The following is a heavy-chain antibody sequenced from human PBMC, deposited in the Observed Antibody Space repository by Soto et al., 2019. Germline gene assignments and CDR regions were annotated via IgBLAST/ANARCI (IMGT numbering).Heavy chain of an antibody. J-gene: IGHJ6*02. CDR2: IKEDGSEK. D-gene: IGHD6-19*01. V-gene: IGHV3-7*01. CDR3: ARCGSEVDV. CDR1: GFTFSSYW. Sequence: EVQLVESGGGLVQPGGSLRLSCAASGFTFSSYWMSWVRQAPGKGLEWVANIKEDGSEKNYVDSVKGRFTISRDNAKNSLYLKMNSLRAEDTAVYYCARCGSEVDVWGQGTTVTVSS.